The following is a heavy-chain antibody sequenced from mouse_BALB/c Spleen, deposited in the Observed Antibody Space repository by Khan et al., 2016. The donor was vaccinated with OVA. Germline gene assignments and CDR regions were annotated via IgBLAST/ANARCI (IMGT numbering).Heavy chain of an antibody. CDR3: ARSNYYGSGLYAMDY. Sequence: DLVKPGASVKLSCKASGYTFTSYWINWIKQRPGQGLEWIGHISPGSGNSYYNAMFKGKATLTVDTSATTAYIQFSSLSSEDSAVYFCARSNYYGSGLYAMDYWGQGASVTVSS. CDR1: GYTFTSYW. V-gene: IGHV1S41*01. D-gene: IGHD1-1*01. CDR2: ISPGSGNS. J-gene: IGHJ4*01.